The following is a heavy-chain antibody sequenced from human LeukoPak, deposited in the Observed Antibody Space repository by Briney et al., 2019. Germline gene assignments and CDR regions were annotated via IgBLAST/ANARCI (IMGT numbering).Heavy chain of an antibody. CDR2: IYYSGST. D-gene: IGHD5-12*01. J-gene: IGHJ3*02. Sequence: NASETLSLTCTVPGGSISSGGYYWSWIRQHPGKGLEWIGYIYYSGSTYYNPSLKSRVTISVDTSKNQFSLKLSSVTAADTAVYYCAREDSGYERNAFDIWGQGTMVTVSS. CDR1: GGSISSGGYY. V-gene: IGHV4-31*03. CDR3: AREDSGYERNAFDI.